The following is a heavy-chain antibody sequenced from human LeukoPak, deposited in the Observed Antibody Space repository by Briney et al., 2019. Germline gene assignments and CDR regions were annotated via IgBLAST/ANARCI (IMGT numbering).Heavy chain of an antibody. V-gene: IGHV5-51*01. CDR1: GYSFTSYW. J-gene: IGHJ4*02. D-gene: IGHD2-2*01. CDR2: IYPGDSDI. Sequence: GESLKISCKGSGYSFTSYWIGWVRQMPGKGLEWMGIIYPGDSDIRYSPSFQGQVTISADKSISTAYLQWSSLKASDTAMYYCARLLRYCSSSSCYMYYFDYWGQGTLVTVSS. CDR3: ARLLRYCSSSSCYMYYFDY.